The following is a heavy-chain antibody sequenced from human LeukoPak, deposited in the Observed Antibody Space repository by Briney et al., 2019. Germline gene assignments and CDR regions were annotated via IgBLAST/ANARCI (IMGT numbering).Heavy chain of an antibody. D-gene: IGHD6-19*01. CDR1: GFSLSTSAVG. CDR3: AREIAVAGVFDY. V-gene: IGHV2-5*01. J-gene: IGHJ4*02. Sequence: SGPTLVNPTQTLTLTCTFSGFSLSTSAVGVGWIRHPPRKALEWLALIYWNDDKRYSPSLKSRLTITKDTSKNQVVLTMTNMDPVDTATYYCAREIAVAGVFDYWGQGTLVTVSS. CDR2: IYWNDDK.